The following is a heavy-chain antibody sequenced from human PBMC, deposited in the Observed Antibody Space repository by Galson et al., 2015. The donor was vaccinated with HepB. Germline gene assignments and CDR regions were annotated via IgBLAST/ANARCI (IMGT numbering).Heavy chain of an antibody. V-gene: IGHV3-7*03. CDR1: GFPFSSFW. D-gene: IGHD1/OR15-1a*01. Sequence: SLRLSCAASGFPFSSFWMTWVRQAPGKGLEWVANIKPDGSDKYYVDSVKGRFAISRDNAKNSLYLQMNSLTAEDTAVYYCARGTDEMNYWGQGTLVTVSS. CDR2: IKPDGSDK. J-gene: IGHJ4*02. CDR3: ARGTDEMNY.